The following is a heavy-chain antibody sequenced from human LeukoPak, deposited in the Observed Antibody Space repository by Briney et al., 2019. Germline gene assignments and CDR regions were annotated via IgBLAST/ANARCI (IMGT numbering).Heavy chain of an antibody. V-gene: IGHV3-11*01. J-gene: IGHJ6*02. D-gene: IGHD2-21*02. CDR1: GFTFSDYY. CDR3: AREHILVVTAMDYYYYGMDV. CDR2: ISSSGSTI. Sequence: GGSLRLSCAASGFTFSDYYMSWIRQAPGKGLEWVSYISSSGSTIYYADSVKGRFTISRDNAKNSLYLQMNSLRAEDTAVYYCAREHILVVTAMDYYYYGMDVWGQGTTVTVSS.